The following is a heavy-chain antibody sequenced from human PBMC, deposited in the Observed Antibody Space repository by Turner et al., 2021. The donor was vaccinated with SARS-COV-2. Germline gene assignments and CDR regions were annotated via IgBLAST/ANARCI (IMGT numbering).Heavy chain of an antibody. V-gene: IGHV3-23*01. Sequence: EVQLLESGGGLVQPGGSLRLSFAASGFTFSSYGMSWVRQAPGKGLEWVSAMSGGGDSTNYADSVKGRFTITRDNSKNTLYLQMNSLRAEDTAVYYCAKLGRDGYNFGQIYAFDMWGQGTMVTVSS. CDR1: GFTFSSYG. CDR3: AKLGRDGYNFGQIYAFDM. J-gene: IGHJ3*02. D-gene: IGHD5-12*01. CDR2: MSGGGDST.